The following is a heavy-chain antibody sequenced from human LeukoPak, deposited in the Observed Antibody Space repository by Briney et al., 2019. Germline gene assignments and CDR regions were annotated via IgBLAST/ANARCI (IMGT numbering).Heavy chain of an antibody. CDR1: GFTFSSYS. CDR3: ARSPTYYHDTSGYRYFDY. CDR2: ISSSSSYI. Sequence: GGSLRLSCAASGFTFSSYSMNWARQAPGKGLEWVSSISSSSSYIYYADSVKGRFTISRDNSKNTLYVQMNGLRAEDTAVYYCARSPTYYHDTSGYRYFDYWGQGTLVTVSS. J-gene: IGHJ4*02. V-gene: IGHV3-21*04. D-gene: IGHD3-22*01.